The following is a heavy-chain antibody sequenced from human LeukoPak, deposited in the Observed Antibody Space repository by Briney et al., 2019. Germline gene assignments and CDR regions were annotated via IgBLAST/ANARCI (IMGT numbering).Heavy chain of an antibody. D-gene: IGHD6-13*01. V-gene: IGHV1-2*02. J-gene: IGHJ4*02. Sequence: GASVKVSCKASGYAFTGSSIHWVRQAPGQGLEWMGWVNPNSGGTNYAQKFQGRITMTRDTSITTAYMELSRLTSDDTAVYYCASGTRSSWYYFDFWGQGTLVTVS. CDR2: VNPNSGGT. CDR1: GYAFTGSS. CDR3: ASGTRSSWYYFDF.